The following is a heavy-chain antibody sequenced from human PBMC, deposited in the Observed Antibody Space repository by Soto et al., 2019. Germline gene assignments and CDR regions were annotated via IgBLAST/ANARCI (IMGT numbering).Heavy chain of an antibody. CDR1: GFSFSTNGVG. V-gene: IGHV2-5*02. Sequence: QITLKESGPAVVKPTQTLTLTCTFSGFSFSTNGVGVGWVRQPPGKALEWLAFIYWDEDTRYSPSLMSRLTLTKDSSRNPVVLTVTNVDPVDTATYFCVHKIPDSNYCAYWGQGTLVTVSS. CDR3: VHKIPDSNYCAY. D-gene: IGHD2-21*01. CDR2: IYWDEDT. J-gene: IGHJ4*02.